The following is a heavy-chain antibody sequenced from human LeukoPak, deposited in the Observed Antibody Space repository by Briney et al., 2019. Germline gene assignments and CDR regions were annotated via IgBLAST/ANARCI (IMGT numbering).Heavy chain of an antibody. D-gene: IGHD2-15*01. Sequence: GGSLRLSCAVSRLTISSYGVHWVRQAPGKGLEWVAFIRYTGSDKYYADSVKGRFTISRDNAKNSLFLQMNSLRAEDTAVYYCARVGIVVVVAYAFDIWGQGTMVTVSS. CDR1: RLTISSYG. J-gene: IGHJ3*02. CDR3: ARVGIVVVVAYAFDI. CDR2: IRYTGSDK. V-gene: IGHV3-30*02.